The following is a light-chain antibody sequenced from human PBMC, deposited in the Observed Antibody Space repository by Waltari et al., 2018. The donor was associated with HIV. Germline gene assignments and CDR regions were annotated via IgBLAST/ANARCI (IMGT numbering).Light chain of an antibody. CDR3: QQSYSTPRT. Sequence: DIQMTQSPSSLSASVGDRVTITCRASQSISDSLNWYQQKPGKAPKLLIFATSSLQSGVPSRFSGSGSGTDFTLTITSLQPEDFATYYCQQSYSTPRTFGQGTKLEIK. V-gene: IGKV1-39*01. J-gene: IGKJ2*01. CDR1: QSISDS. CDR2: ATS.